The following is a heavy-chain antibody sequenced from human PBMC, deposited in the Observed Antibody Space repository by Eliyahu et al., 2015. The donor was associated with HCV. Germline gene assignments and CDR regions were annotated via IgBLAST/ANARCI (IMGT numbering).Heavy chain of an antibody. V-gene: IGHV1-69*04. CDR1: GGTFSSYA. CDR3: ARDSTPGCSSTSCYTDYYYGMDV. J-gene: IGHJ6*02. Sequence: QVQLVQSGAEVKKPGSSVKVSCKASGGTFSSYAISWVRXAPGQGLEWMGRIIPILGIANYAQKFQGRVTITADKSTSTAYMELSSLRSEDTAVYYCARDSTPGCSSTSCYTDYYYGMDVWGQGTTVTVSS. D-gene: IGHD2-2*02. CDR2: IIPILGIA.